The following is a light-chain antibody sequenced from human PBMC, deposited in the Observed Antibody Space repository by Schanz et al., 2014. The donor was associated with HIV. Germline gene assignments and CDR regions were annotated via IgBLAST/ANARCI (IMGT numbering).Light chain of an antibody. CDR3: QSFDSSLSAVV. Sequence: QSVLTQPPSVSGASGQRVTISCTGTRSNIGTGFDVHWYQLLPGTAPKVLIFANTHRPSGVPDRFSGSKSGTSASLAITGLQAEDEADYYCQSFDSSLSAVVFGGGTKVTVL. V-gene: IGLV1-40*01. CDR2: ANT. CDR1: RSNIGTGFD. J-gene: IGLJ2*01.